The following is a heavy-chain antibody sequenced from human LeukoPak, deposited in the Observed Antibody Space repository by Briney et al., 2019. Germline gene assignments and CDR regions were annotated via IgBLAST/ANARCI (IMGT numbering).Heavy chain of an antibody. CDR1: GFTFNIYE. CDR3: ARRSTMTYYAMDV. V-gene: IGHV3-48*03. J-gene: IGHJ6*02. CDR2: ITTSSTTT. D-gene: IGHD5/OR15-5a*01. Sequence: PGGSLRLSCAASGFTFNIYEMNWVRQAPGKGLEWVSYITTSSTTTYYADSVKGRFTISRDNARNSLYLQMNSLRAEDTAVYYCARRSTMTYYAMDVWGQGTTVTVSS.